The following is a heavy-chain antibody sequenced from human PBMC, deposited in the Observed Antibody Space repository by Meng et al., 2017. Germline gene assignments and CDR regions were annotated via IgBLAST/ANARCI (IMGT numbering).Heavy chain of an antibody. V-gene: IGHV4-39*07. CDR2: IYYSGST. D-gene: IGHD2-15*01. CDR3: AREEPSAGGGSPSFDY. Sequence: GSLRLSCTVSGGPISRSSYYWGWIRQPPGKGLEWIGSIYYSGSTYYNPSLKSRATISVNTYKNQFSLKLTSMTAADTAVYYCAREEPSAGGGSPSFDYWGQGTLVTVSS. J-gene: IGHJ4*02. CDR1: GGPISRSSYY.